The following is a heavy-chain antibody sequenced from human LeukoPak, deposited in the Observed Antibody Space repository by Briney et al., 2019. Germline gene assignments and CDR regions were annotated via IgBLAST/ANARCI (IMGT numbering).Heavy chain of an antibody. CDR3: AKSYDNGWYVCDY. CDR1: GFTFSNFA. Sequence: GGSLRLSCAASGFTFSNFAMNWVRQAPGKGLEWVAFISYDGSIKSYADSVKGRFAVSRDNSKNTLYLQMNSLRPEDTAFYYCAKSYDNGWYVCDYWGQGTLDTVSS. CDR2: ISYDGSIK. D-gene: IGHD6-19*01. J-gene: IGHJ4*02. V-gene: IGHV3-30*09.